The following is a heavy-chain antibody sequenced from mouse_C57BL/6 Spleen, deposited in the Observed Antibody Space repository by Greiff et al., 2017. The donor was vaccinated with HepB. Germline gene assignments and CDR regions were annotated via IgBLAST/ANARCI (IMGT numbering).Heavy chain of an antibody. D-gene: IGHD1-1*01. CDR1: GYTFTEYT. J-gene: IGHJ2*01. Sequence: VQLQESGAELVKPGASVKLSCKASGYTFTEYTIHWVKQRSGQGLEWIGNINPSNGGTNYNEKFKSKATLTVDKSSSTAYMQLSSLTSEDSAVYYCARSDYYGSSYGYWGQGTTLTVSS. V-gene: IGHV1-53*01. CDR3: ARSDYYGSSYGY. CDR2: INPSNGGT.